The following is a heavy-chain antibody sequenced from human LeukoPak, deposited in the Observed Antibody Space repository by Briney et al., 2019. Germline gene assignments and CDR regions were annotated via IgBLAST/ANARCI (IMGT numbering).Heavy chain of an antibody. CDR2: ITGDGGTR. J-gene: IGHJ6*02. CDR3: AKDSVTMLRGVISYYYHGMDA. Sequence: PGGSLRLSCAASGFTFDDYAMHWVRHAPGKGLEWVSLITGDGGTRHYADSVKGRFTISKDNSTKSLYLQMNSLRAEDSALYYCAKDSVTMLRGVISYYYHGMDAWGQGTTVTVSS. D-gene: IGHD3-10*01. V-gene: IGHV3-43*02. CDR1: GFTFDDYA.